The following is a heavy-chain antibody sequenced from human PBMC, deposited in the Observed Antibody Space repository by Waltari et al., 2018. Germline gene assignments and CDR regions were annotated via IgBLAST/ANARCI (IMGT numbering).Heavy chain of an antibody. J-gene: IGHJ4*02. CDR1: GFNFNDYG. CDR2: VACEETTQ. V-gene: IGHV3-30*03. D-gene: IGHD1-1*01. Sequence: QVHLVESGGGVVQPGGSLRLSCAGSGFNFNDYGIHWVRQAPGKGREGLAVVACEETTQYDADYVKGRFTISRDKSMNTVYLEMNSLRPDDTAMYYCASVTGTGYWGQGTLVTVSS. CDR3: ASVTGTGY.